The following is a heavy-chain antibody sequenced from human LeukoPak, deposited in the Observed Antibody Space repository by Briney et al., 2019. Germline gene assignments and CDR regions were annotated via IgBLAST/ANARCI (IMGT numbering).Heavy chain of an antibody. CDR1: RFTFNSYA. V-gene: IGHV3-30-3*01. CDR3: ARGDGLGELSSTLDS. Sequence: GRSLRLSCAAYRFTFNSYAMHWVRQAPGKGLEWVAVISYDGSNKYYADSVKGRFTISRDNSKNTLYLQMNNLRVEDTAVYYCARGDGLGELSSTLDSWGQGTRITVSS. D-gene: IGHD3-16*02. CDR2: ISYDGSNK. J-gene: IGHJ5*01.